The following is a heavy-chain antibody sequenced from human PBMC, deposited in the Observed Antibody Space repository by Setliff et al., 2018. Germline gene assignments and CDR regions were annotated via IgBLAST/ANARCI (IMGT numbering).Heavy chain of an antibody. CDR3: ARESVVVVTTTNYYYYMDV. V-gene: IGHV1-18*01. Sequence: ASVKVSCKASGYSFTSYGISWVRQAPGQGLEWMGWISAKNGNRNYAQKLQGRVTMTTDTSTSTGYMELSSLRSEDTAVYYCARESVVVVTTTNYYYYMDVWGKGTTVTVSS. CDR1: GYSFTSYG. J-gene: IGHJ6*03. CDR2: ISAKNGNR. D-gene: IGHD2-21*02.